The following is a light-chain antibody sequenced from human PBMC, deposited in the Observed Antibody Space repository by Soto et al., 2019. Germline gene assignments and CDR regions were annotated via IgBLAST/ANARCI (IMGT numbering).Light chain of an antibody. Sequence: QSALTQPASVSGSPGQSITISCTGTSSDVGGYNYVSWYQQYPGKAPKVMIYEVTNRPSGVSNRLSGSKSGNTASLTISGLQAEDEADYYCSSYTSSNTLIFGGGTKLTVL. J-gene: IGLJ2*01. CDR2: EVT. CDR3: SSYTSSNTLI. V-gene: IGLV2-14*01. CDR1: SSDVGGYNY.